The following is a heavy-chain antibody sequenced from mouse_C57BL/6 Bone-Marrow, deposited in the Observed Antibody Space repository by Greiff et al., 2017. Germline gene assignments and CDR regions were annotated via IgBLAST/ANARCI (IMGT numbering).Heavy chain of an antibody. CDR1: GFTFSSYG. D-gene: IGHD1-2*01. J-gene: IGHJ2*01. CDR2: ISSGGSYT. V-gene: IGHV5-6*01. Sequence: EVKLMESGGDLVKPGGSLKLSCAASGFTFSSYGMSWVRQTPDKRLEWVATISSGGSYTYYPDSVKGRFTISRDNAKNTLYLQMSSLKSEDTAMYYCARHSLGHYFDYWGQGTTLTVSS. CDR3: ARHSLGHYFDY.